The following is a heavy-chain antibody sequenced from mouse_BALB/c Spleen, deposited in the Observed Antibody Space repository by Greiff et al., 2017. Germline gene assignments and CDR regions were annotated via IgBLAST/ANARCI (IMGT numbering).Heavy chain of an antibody. CDR1: GYTFTSYT. Sequence: VQLQQSGAELARPGASVKMSCKASGYTFTSYTMHWVKQRPGQGLEWIGYINPSSGYTNYNQKFKDKATLTADKSSSTAYMQLSSLTSEDSAVYYCAILRRDWYFDVWGAGTTVTVSS. J-gene: IGHJ1*01. D-gene: IGHD2-12*01. CDR2: INPSSGYT. V-gene: IGHV1-4*01. CDR3: AILRRDWYFDV.